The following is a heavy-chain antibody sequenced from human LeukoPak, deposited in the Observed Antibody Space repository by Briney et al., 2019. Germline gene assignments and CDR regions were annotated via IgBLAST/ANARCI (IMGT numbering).Heavy chain of an antibody. V-gene: IGHV3-23*05. Sequence: TGRSLRLSCAASGFTFSSYAMSWVRQAPGKGLEWVSHINNNGGSTSYADSVKGRFTISRDNSKNTLYVQLNSLRAEDTAVYYCAKPHTPYCSGATCYLFDFWGQGTLVTVSS. J-gene: IGHJ4*02. CDR3: AKPHTPYCSGATCYLFDF. D-gene: IGHD2-15*01. CDR2: INNNGGST. CDR1: GFTFSSYA.